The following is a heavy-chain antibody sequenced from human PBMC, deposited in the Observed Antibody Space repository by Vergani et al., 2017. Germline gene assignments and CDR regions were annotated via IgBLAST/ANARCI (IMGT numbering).Heavy chain of an antibody. CDR2: IKQDGSDK. V-gene: IGHV3-7*03. CDR3: AGRGGGWGGAFDI. Sequence: EVQLVESGGGLVQPGGSLRLSCAASGFTFSNYWMSWVRQAPGEGLEWVANIKQDGSDKYYVDSGKGRFTISRDNARNSLFLQMNSLRAEDTAVYYCAGRGGGWGGAFDIWGQGTLVTVSS. CDR1: GFTFSNYW. D-gene: IGHD3-10*01. J-gene: IGHJ3*02.